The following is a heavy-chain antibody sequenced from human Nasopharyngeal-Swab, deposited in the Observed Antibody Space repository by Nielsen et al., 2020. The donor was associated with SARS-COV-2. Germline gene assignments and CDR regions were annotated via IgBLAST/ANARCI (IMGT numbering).Heavy chain of an antibody. CDR3: ARDDYYYYGMDV. Sequence: ASVKVSCKASGYTFTGYYMHWVRQAPGQGLEWMGWINAGNGNTKYSQKFQGRVTITRDTSASTAYMELSSLRSEDTAAYYCARDDYYYYGMDVWGQGTTVTVSS. CDR1: GYTFTGYY. V-gene: IGHV1-3*01. CDR2: INAGNGNT. J-gene: IGHJ6*02.